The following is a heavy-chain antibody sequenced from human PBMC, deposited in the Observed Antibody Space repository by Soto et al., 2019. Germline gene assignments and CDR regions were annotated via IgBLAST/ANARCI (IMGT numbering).Heavy chain of an antibody. CDR1: GFNLSHPW. CDR2: IKSKTDGGTA. Sequence: GGSLRLSCVASGFNLSHPWMAWVRQAAGKGLEWVGRIKSKTDGGTADYAAPVKGRATISRDDSKNTVYLQMNSLKTEDTAVYYCTTGIYYDILTGYHNVAYWGQGALVTAPQ. V-gene: IGHV3-15*01. CDR3: TTGIYYDILTGYHNVAY. D-gene: IGHD3-9*01. J-gene: IGHJ4*02.